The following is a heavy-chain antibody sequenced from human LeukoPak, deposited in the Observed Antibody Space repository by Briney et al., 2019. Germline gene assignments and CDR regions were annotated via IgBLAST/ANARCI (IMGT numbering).Heavy chain of an antibody. CDR2: IKSKTDGGTT. CDR3: TTDPSSGYYYVSWFDP. Sequence: PGGSLRLSCAASGFTFSSYGMSWVRQAPGKGLEWVGRIKSKTDGGTTDYAAPVKGRFTISRDDSKNTLYLQMNSLKTEDTAVYYCTTDPSSGYYYVSWFDPWGQGTLVTVSS. J-gene: IGHJ5*02. D-gene: IGHD3-22*01. V-gene: IGHV3-15*01. CDR1: GFTFSSYG.